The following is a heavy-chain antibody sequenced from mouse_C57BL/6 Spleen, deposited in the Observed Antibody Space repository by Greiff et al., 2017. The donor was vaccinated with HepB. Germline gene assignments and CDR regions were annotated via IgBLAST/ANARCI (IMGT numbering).Heavy chain of an antibody. CDR1: GYTFTSYW. D-gene: IGHD1-1*01. CDR2: IDPSDSET. J-gene: IGHJ2*01. V-gene: IGHV1-52*01. CDR3: ARDSTVVATWDFDY. Sequence: VRLQQPGAELVRPGSSVKLSCKASGYTFTSYWMHWVKQRPIQGLEWIGNIDPSDSETHYNQKFKDKATLTVDKSSSTAYMQLSSLTSEDSAVYYCARDSTVVATWDFDYWGQGTTLTVSS.